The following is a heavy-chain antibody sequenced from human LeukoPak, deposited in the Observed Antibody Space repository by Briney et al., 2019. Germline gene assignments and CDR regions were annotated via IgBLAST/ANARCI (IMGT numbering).Heavy chain of an antibody. D-gene: IGHD3-9*01. Sequence: PGGSLRLPCAASGFTFSDYYMSWIRQAPGKGLEWVSYISSSSSYTNYADSVKGRFTISRDNAKNSLYLQMNSLRAEDMAVYYCAREPKYYDILTGYYYYGMDVWGKGTTVTVSS. V-gene: IGHV3-11*06. CDR1: GFTFSDYY. CDR3: AREPKYYDILTGYYYYGMDV. CDR2: ISSSSSYT. J-gene: IGHJ6*04.